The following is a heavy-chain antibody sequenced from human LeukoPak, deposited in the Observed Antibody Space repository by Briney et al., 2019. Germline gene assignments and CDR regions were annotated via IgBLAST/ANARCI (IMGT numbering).Heavy chain of an antibody. CDR1: GFTFSSYG. J-gene: IGHJ6*01. CDR2: TWYDGRNN. V-gene: IGHV3-33*01. Sequence: GKSLRLSCAASGFTFSSYGMHWVRQAPGKGLEWVAVTWYDGRNNYYAASVKGRFPISRDDSKTTVYLLMNSLRAEDTAVYYCAREVAPLYFHYGMDVWGEGTTVTVSS. CDR3: AREVAPLYFHYGMDV. D-gene: IGHD2-21*01.